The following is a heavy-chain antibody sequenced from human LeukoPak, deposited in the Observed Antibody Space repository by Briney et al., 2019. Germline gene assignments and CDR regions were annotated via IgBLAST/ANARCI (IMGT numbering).Heavy chain of an antibody. Sequence: SETLSLTCAVYGGSFSGYYWSWIRQPSGKGLEWIGEINHSGSTNYNPSLKSRVTMSLDTSKNQFSLNLSSVTAADTAVYYCAREDYSSRGLDYWGQGTLVTFSS. J-gene: IGHJ4*02. CDR3: AREDYSSRGLDY. CDR2: INHSGST. D-gene: IGHD6-13*01. V-gene: IGHV4-34*01. CDR1: GGSFSGYY.